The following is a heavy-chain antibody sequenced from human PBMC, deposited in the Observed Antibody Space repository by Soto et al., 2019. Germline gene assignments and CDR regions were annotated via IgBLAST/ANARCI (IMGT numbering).Heavy chain of an antibody. CDR3: ARQDRVVAEGRWFDP. V-gene: IGHV4-59*08. D-gene: IGHD2-15*01. CDR1: GGSISSYY. J-gene: IGHJ5*02. Sequence: PSETLSLTCTVSGGSISSYYWSWIRQPPGKGLEWIGCIDYSGSTNYNPSLKSRVTISVDKSKNQFSLNLSSVTAADTAVYYCARQDRVVAEGRWFDPWGQGTLVTVSS. CDR2: IDYSGST.